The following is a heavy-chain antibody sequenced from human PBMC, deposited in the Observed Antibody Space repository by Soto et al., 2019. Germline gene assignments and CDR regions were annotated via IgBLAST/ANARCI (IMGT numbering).Heavy chain of an antibody. D-gene: IGHD2-8*01. J-gene: IGHJ4*02. CDR1: GFPFSSYA. CDR2: ISGSGGST. Sequence: PGESLKISCAASGFPFSSYAMSWVRQAPGKGLEWVSAISGSGGSTYYADSVKGRFTISRDNSKNTLYLQMNSLRAEDTAVYYCARGQDIVLMVYATFDYWGQGTLVTVSS. CDR3: ARGQDIVLMVYATFDY. V-gene: IGHV3-23*01.